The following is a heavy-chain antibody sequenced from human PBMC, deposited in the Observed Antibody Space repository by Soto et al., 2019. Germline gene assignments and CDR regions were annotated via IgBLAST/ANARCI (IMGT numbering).Heavy chain of an antibody. J-gene: IGHJ6*02. CDR3: ARDREPSVYHGMAV. V-gene: IGHV3-11*01. CDR2: ISGGGTTV. Sequence: GSLRISCAAPGFAFSDFYMSWTRQGPGKGLEWISYISGGGTTVFYADSVKGRFTISRDNAQKSLYLQMDSLTSEDTAIYYCARDREPSVYHGMAVWGQGTTVTVSS. CDR1: GFAFSDFY.